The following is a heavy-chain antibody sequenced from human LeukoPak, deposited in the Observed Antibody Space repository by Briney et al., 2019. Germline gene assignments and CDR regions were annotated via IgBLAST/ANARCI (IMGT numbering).Heavy chain of an antibody. D-gene: IGHD6-19*01. J-gene: IGHJ4*02. CDR3: ARDINNSGWSGGKYYFDY. V-gene: IGHV3-7*01. CDR1: GFTFSSSW. Sequence: PGGSLRLSCAASGFTFSSSWMSSVRRAPGKGLGLVANIKQGGSETYYVDSVRGRFTISRDNAKNSLYLQMNSLRAEDTAVYYCARDINNSGWSGGKYYFDYWGQGTLVTVSS. CDR2: IKQGGSET.